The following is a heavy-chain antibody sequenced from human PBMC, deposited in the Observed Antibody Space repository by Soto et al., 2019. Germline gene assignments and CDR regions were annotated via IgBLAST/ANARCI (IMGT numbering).Heavy chain of an antibody. D-gene: IGHD5-18*01. CDR3: ARVPPTARVFDY. CDR2: IYYSGTT. CDR1: GDSISSGGYY. V-gene: IGHV4-31*03. Sequence: PSETLSLTCTVSGDSISSGGYYWSWIRQHPRKGMEWIGYIYYSGTTSYNPSLKSRINISVDTSKNQFSLKLSSVTAADTAVYYCARVPPTARVFDYWGQGTLVTVSS. J-gene: IGHJ4*02.